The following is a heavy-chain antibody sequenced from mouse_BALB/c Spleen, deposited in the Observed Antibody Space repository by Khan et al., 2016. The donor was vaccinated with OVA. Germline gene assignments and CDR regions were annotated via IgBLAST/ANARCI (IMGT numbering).Heavy chain of an antibody. J-gene: IGHJ3*01. D-gene: IGHD2-14*01. V-gene: IGHV1-26*01. Sequence: VQLKQSGPDLVKPGASVKISCKASGYSFTLYYMTWVKQSHGKSLEWIGRVNPNTGGSDYNQEFKGKAILTVDKSSNTAYMELHSLTSEDSAVYDCARGYDLFAYWGQGTLVTVSA. CDR2: VNPNTGGS. CDR1: GYSFTLYY. CDR3: ARGYDLFAY.